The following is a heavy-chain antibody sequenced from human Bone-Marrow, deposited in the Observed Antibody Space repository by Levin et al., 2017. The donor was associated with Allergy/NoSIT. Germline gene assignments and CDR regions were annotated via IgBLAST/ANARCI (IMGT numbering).Heavy chain of an antibody. CDR3: ARHGNYQLPRGGDYYFMDV. CDR1: GGSISGYY. D-gene: IGHD1-7*01. J-gene: IGHJ6*03. CDR2: IYYSGKT. Sequence: SETLSLTCTVSGGSISGYYWTWIRQPPGKGLEYIGYIYYSGKTYYNPSLKSRVTMSLDTPKNQFSLKLSSVNAADTAVYHCARHGNYQLPRGGDYYFMDVWGKGTTVTVSS. V-gene: IGHV4-59*08.